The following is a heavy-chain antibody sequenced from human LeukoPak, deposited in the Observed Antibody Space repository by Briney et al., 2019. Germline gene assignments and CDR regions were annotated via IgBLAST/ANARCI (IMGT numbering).Heavy chain of an antibody. J-gene: IGHJ4*02. CDR3: AKDSSSALDY. CDR2: ISYDGSNK. V-gene: IGHV3-30*18. CDR1: GFTFSSYG. Sequence: GGSLRLSCAASGFTFSSYGMHWVRQAPGKGLEWVAVISYDGSNKYYADSVKGRFTISRDNSKNTLYLQMNSLRAEDTAVYYCAKDSSSALDYRGQGTLVTVSS.